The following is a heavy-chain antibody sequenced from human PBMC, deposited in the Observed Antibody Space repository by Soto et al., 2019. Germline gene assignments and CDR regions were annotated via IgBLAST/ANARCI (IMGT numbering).Heavy chain of an antibody. J-gene: IGHJ5*02. Sequence: GESLKISCKGSGYSFTSYWIGWVRQMPGKGLGWMGIIYPGDSDTRYSPSFQGQVTISADKSISTAYLQWSSLKASDTAMYYCARHASGYCSSTSCYSDWFDPWGQGTLVTVSS. CDR1: GYSFTSYW. V-gene: IGHV5-51*01. D-gene: IGHD2-2*02. CDR2: IYPGDSDT. CDR3: ARHASGYCSSTSCYSDWFDP.